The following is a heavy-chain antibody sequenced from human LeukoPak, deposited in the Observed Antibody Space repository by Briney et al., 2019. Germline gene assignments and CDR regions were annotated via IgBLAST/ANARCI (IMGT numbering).Heavy chain of an antibody. J-gene: IGHJ1*01. Sequence: SGGSLRLSCAASGFTFDDYAMHWVRQAPGKGLEWVSGISWNSGSIGYADSVKGRFTISRDNAKNSLYLQMNSLRAEDTALYYCAKDITPWLSFPYSGSYQTHFQHWGQGTLVTVSS. D-gene: IGHD1-26*01. CDR3: AKDITPWLSFPYSGSYQTHFQH. V-gene: IGHV3-9*01. CDR1: GFTFDDYA. CDR2: ISWNSGSI.